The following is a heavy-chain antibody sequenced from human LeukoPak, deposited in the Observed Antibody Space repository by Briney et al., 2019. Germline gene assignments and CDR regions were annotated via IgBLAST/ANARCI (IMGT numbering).Heavy chain of an antibody. D-gene: IGHD1-1*01. CDR1: GFSFSVYW. V-gene: IGHV3-74*01. CDR2: IKTDGSIT. Sequence: GGSLRLSCAASGFSFSVYWMHWVRQAPGKGPVWVSRIKTDGSITDYADFVKGRFTISRDNAKNTLYLQMNSLRAEDTALYHCARDLRMGVHDWFDPWGQGTLVTVSS. J-gene: IGHJ5*02. CDR3: ARDLRMGVHDWFDP.